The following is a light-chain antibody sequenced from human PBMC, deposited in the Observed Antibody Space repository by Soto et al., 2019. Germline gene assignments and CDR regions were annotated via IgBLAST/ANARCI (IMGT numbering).Light chain of an antibody. CDR2: GAS. J-gene: IGKJ2*01. Sequence: EVVLTQSPGTLSLSPGERATLSCRASQSVSTYLVWYQQKPGQAPRLLIYGASSRASGIPDRFSGSGAGTDFTLTINRLGPEDSAVYYCQQFDTSPYTFAQGTKLEI. CDR1: QSVSTY. V-gene: IGKV3-20*01. CDR3: QQFDTSPYT.